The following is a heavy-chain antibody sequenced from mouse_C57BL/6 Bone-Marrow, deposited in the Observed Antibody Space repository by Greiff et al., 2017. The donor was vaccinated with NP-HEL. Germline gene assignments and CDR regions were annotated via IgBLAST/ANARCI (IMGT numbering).Heavy chain of an antibody. CDR3: ASPYYGSRHWYFDV. D-gene: IGHD1-1*01. Sequence: EVQLQQSGPELVKPGASVKISCKASGYSFTGYYMNWVKQSPEKSLEWIGEINPGTGGTTYNQKFKAKATLTVDKSSSTAYMQLKSLTSEDSAVYYCASPYYGSRHWYFDVWGTGTTVTVSS. J-gene: IGHJ1*03. V-gene: IGHV1-42*01. CDR2: INPGTGGT. CDR1: GYSFTGYY.